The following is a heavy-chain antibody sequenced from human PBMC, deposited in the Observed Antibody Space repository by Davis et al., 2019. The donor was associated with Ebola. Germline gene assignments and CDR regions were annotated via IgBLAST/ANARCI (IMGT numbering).Heavy chain of an antibody. CDR2: ISGYNGNT. D-gene: IGHD3-10*01. Sequence: ASVKVSCKASGYTFSSYGTTWVRQAPGQGLEWMGWISGYNGNTNYAQKFQGRVTITADESTSTVYMELSSLRSDDTAVYYCARGWVPKSNAYDIWGQGTMVTVSS. J-gene: IGHJ3*02. CDR3: ARGWVPKSNAYDI. V-gene: IGHV1-18*01. CDR1: GYTFSSYG.